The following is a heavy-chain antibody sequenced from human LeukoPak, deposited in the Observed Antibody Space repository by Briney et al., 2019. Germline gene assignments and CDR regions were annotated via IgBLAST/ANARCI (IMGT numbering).Heavy chain of an antibody. Sequence: PAGSLRLTCAASGITVASSYLSWGWRSPPKGQEWVSAGYSGDAACYADTAKGRFTISIAIAETTLYLSMNHLRVEDTAAYYCARAPSGWNFDCWGQGARVTVSS. D-gene: IGHD6-19*01. J-gene: IGHJ4*02. CDR3: ARAPSGWNFDC. V-gene: IGHV3-66*01. CDR2: GYSGDAA. CDR1: GITVASSY.